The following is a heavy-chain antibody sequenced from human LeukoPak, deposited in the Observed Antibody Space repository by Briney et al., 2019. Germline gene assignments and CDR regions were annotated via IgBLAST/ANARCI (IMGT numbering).Heavy chain of an antibody. Sequence: GGSLRLSCVVSGLTFSTYAMSWIRQAPGKGLEWVSVISGSGGSAYYADSVQGRFTISRDNSKNTLYLQMNSLRAEDTAVYYCAKDVGGDSSGYYLYYYGMDVWGQGTTVTVSS. CDR3: AKDVGGDSSGYYLYYYGMDV. V-gene: IGHV3-23*01. CDR1: GLTFSTYA. J-gene: IGHJ6*02. CDR2: ISGSGGSA. D-gene: IGHD3-22*01.